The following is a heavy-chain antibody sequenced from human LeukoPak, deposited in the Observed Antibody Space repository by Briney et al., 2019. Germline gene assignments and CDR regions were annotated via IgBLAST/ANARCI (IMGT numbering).Heavy chain of an antibody. D-gene: IGHD2-2*01. Sequence: APVKVSCKASGYTFTSYGISWVRQAPGQGLEWMGIINPSGGSTSYAQKFQGRVTMTRDTSTSTVYMELSSLRSEDTAVYYCARDCSSTSCYFGYWGQGTLVTVSS. J-gene: IGHJ4*02. V-gene: IGHV1-46*01. CDR2: INPSGGST. CDR3: ARDCSSTSCYFGY. CDR1: GYTFTSYG.